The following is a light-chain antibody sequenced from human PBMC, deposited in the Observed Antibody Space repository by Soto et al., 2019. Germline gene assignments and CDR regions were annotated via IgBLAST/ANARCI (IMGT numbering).Light chain of an antibody. CDR1: SSDIGGYNY. J-gene: IGLJ2*01. Sequence: QSALTQPASVSGSPGQSITISCTGTSSDIGGYNYVSWYQQHPGQAPKLMIYDVTNRPSGVSNRFSGSKSGNTASLTISGLQAEDEADYYFSSYRSRSTIFGGGTKLTVL. CDR3: SSYRSRSTI. CDR2: DVT. V-gene: IGLV2-14*01.